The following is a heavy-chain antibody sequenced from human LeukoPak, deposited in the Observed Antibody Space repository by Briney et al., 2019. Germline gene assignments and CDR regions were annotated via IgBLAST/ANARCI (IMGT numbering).Heavy chain of an antibody. D-gene: IGHD1-26*01. J-gene: IGHJ3*02. CDR3: ARHPPRGATRAFDI. V-gene: IGHV4-39*01. CDR2: IYYSGST. CDR1: GGSISSSTYY. Sequence: SETLSLTCSVSGGSISSSTYYWGWIRQPPGKGLEWIGSIYYSGSTYYNPSLKSRVTISVDTSKNQFSLKLSSVTAADTAVYYCARHPPRGATRAFDIWGQGTMVTVSS.